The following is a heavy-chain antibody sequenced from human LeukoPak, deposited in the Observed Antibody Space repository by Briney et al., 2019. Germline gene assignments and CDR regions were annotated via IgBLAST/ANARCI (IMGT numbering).Heavy chain of an antibody. CDR3: ARLTYDERGSDLFDY. V-gene: IGHV4-61*01. D-gene: IGHD5-12*01. CDR2: ISYRGST. Sequence: SETLSLTCTVSGVSVSTSPYYWSWIRQPPGKGLEYIGYISYRGSTDYNPSLNSRVTISVDTSENQFSLRLNYVTAADTAVYYCARLTYDERGSDLFDYWGQGTLVTVSS. CDR1: GVSVSTSPYY. J-gene: IGHJ4*02.